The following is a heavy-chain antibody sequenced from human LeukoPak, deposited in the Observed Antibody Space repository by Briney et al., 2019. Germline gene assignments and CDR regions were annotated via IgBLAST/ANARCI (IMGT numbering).Heavy chain of an antibody. Sequence: PSETLSLTCTVSGGSISGHYWSWIRQPPGKGLEWIGHVSYSGTTKYNAPLKSRVTISADTSKNQFSLRLNSVTAADTSVYYCARQWGANGYGYFDYWGQGTLVTVSS. CDR3: ARQWGANGYGYFDY. D-gene: IGHD5-12*01. CDR2: VSYSGTT. CDR1: GGSISGHY. V-gene: IGHV4-59*08. J-gene: IGHJ4*02.